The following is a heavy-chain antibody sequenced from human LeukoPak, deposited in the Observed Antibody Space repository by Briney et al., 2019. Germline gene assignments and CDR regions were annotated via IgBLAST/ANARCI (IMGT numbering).Heavy chain of an antibody. Sequence: PSETLSLTCTVSGGSISYYYWSWIRQPPGKGLEWIGHIYHSGSTNYNPSFKSQVTISVDTSKNHFSLELSSVTAADTAVYYCVRHAATRHNYGMDVWGRGTTVTVSS. CDR1: GGSISYYY. J-gene: IGHJ6*02. CDR3: VRHAATRHNYGMDV. D-gene: IGHD2-15*01. V-gene: IGHV4-59*08. CDR2: IYHSGST.